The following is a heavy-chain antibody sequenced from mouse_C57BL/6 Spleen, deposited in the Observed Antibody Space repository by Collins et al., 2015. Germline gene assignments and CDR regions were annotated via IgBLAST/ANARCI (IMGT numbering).Heavy chain of an antibody. CDR1: GYTFTEYT. D-gene: IGHD2-1*01. CDR2: INPYNGGT. Sequence: EVQLQQSGPELVKPGASVKISCKTSGYTFTEYTTHWVKQSHGKSLEWIGGINPYNGGTTYNQKFKGKASLTVEKSSSTAHMELRSLTSEDSAVYFCARKDDNYGGFAYWGQGTLVAVPA. J-gene: IGHJ3*01. CDR3: ARKDDNYGGFAY. V-gene: IGHV1-18*01.